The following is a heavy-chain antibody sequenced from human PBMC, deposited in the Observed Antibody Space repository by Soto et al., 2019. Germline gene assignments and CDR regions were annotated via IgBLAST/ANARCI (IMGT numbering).Heavy chain of an antibody. D-gene: IGHD2-15*01. CDR2: SYSGGST. CDR3: ARDLRVAAEKGHYYYCGMDV. CDR1: GFTVRSNY. Sequence: EVQLVETGGGLIQPGGSLRLSCAASGFTVRSNYMSWVRQAPGKGLAWVSASYSGGSTYYGDSVKGRFTISRDNSKNTLYLQMNSLRAEDTAVYYCARDLRVAAEKGHYYYCGMDVWGQGTTVTVSS. V-gene: IGHV3-53*02. J-gene: IGHJ6*02.